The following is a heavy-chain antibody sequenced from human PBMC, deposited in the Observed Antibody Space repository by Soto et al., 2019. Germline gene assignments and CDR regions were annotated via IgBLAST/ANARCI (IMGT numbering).Heavy chain of an antibody. V-gene: IGHV2-5*02. J-gene: IGHJ4*02. CDR2: IYWDDSK. D-gene: IGHD1-26*01. Sequence: QITLKESGPTLVKPTQTFTLTCTFSGFSLTTDRVGVGWIRQPPGEALEWLAVIYWDDSKTYRPSLESRLTITKDTSKNQVALTMTNMDSLDTATYYCAHAYGGRSLYWGQGTLVTVSS. CDR1: GFSLTTDRVG. CDR3: AHAYGGRSLY.